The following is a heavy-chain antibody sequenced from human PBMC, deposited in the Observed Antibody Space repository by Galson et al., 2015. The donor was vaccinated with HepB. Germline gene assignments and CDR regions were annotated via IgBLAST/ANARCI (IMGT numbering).Heavy chain of an antibody. V-gene: IGHV6-1*01. J-gene: IGHJ5*02. D-gene: IGHD6-13*01. CDR1: GDSVSSNSAA. Sequence: CAISGDSVSSNSAAWNWIRQSPSRGLEWLGRTYYRSKWYNDYAVSVKSRITINPDTSKNQFSLQLNSVTPEDTAVYYCARDLFSDDLYIAAAGTFDPWGQGTLVTVSS. CDR3: ARDLFSDDLYIAAAGTFDP. CDR2: TYYRSKWYN.